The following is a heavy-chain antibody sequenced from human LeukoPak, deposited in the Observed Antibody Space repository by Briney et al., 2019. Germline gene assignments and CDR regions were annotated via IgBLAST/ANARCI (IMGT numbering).Heavy chain of an antibody. CDR2: IRFDVTNK. D-gene: IGHD3-3*01. CDR1: GFTFSDYG. CDR3: ARDHLRYYDFWSPNGYMDV. V-gene: IGHV3-30*02. J-gene: IGHJ6*03. Sequence: GGSLRLSCAASGFTFSDYGMLWVRQAPGKGLEWVAFIRFDVTNKYYGDSVRGRFTISRDNSKNTLYLQMNSLRAEDTAVYYCARDHLRYYDFWSPNGYMDVWGKGTTVTVSS.